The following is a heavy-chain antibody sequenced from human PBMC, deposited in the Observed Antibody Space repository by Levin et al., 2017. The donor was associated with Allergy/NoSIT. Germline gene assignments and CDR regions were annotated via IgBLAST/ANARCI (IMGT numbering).Heavy chain of an antibody. CDR2: IKQDGSEK. CDR1: GFTFSNFW. V-gene: IGHV3-7*04. J-gene: IGHJ4*02. CDR3: ARDPYGGSDY. D-gene: IGHD4/OR15-4a*01. Sequence: GGSLRLSCVASGFTFSNFWMSWVRQAPGIGLEWVANIKQDGSEKYYVDSVKGRFTISRDNTKNSLYLQMDSLRAEDTALYYCARDPYGGSDYWGQGTLVTVSS.